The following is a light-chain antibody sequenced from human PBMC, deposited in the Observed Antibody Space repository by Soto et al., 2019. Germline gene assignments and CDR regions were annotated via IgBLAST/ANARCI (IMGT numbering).Light chain of an antibody. CDR2: AAS. J-gene: IGKJ2*01. Sequence: DIQMTQSPSSLSASVGDRVTITCRASQSISNYLAWYQQKPGKVPKLLIYAASTLQSGVPSRFSGSGSGTDFTLTISSLQPEDVATYYCQKYNRAPYTFGQGTKLEIK. CDR1: QSISNY. CDR3: QKYNRAPYT. V-gene: IGKV1-27*01.